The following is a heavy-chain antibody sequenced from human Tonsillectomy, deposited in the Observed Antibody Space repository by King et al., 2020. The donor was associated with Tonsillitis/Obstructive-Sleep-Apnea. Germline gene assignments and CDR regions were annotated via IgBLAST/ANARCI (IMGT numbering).Heavy chain of an antibody. V-gene: IGHV4-39*01. CDR1: GGSISSSSYY. Sequence: QLQESGPGLVKQSETLSLTCTVSGGSISSSSYYWGWIRQPPGKGLEWIGIIYYSGSTYYTPSLKSRVTISVDTSKNQFYLKLSTVTAADTAVYYCAGQITICGAVSQYFQHWGQGTLVTVSS. CDR3: AGQITICGAVSQYFQH. D-gene: IGHD3-3*01. CDR2: IYYSGST. J-gene: IGHJ1*01.